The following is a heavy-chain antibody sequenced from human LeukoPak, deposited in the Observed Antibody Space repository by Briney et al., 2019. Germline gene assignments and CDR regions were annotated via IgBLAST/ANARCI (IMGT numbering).Heavy chain of an antibody. Sequence: GGSLRLSCAVSGFTVSSKYMSWVRQAPGKGLEWVSVIYSGGSSYYADSVKGRFTISRDNSNNKLYLQMNSLRAEDTAVYYCARSPSGYVDVNWFDPWGQGTLVTVSS. J-gene: IGHJ5*02. CDR3: ARSPSGYVDVNWFDP. V-gene: IGHV3-53*01. CDR2: IYSGGSS. CDR1: GFTVSSKY. D-gene: IGHD5-12*01.